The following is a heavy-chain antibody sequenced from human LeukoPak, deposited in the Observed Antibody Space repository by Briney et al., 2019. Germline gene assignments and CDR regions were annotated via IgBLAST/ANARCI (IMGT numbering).Heavy chain of an antibody. Sequence: GGSLRLSCAASGFTFSSYEMNWVRQAPGKGLEWVSYISSSGSTIYYADSVKGRFTISRDNAKNSLYLQMNSLRAEDTALYYCAKDLYSHGFDYWGQGTLVSVSS. CDR3: AKDLYSHGFDY. J-gene: IGHJ4*02. CDR2: ISSSGSTI. D-gene: IGHD5-18*01. V-gene: IGHV3-48*03. CDR1: GFTFSSYE.